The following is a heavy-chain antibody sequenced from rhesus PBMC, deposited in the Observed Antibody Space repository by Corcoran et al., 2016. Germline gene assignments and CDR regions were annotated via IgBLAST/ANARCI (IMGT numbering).Heavy chain of an antibody. J-gene: IGHJ3*01. Sequence: QVQLQESGPGLVKPSETLSLTCAVSGGSISSNYWSWIRQPPGKGLEWIGYIYGSSGSTYYNPSLNSRVTISPDTSNNQFSLKLSSVTAADTAVYYCARACTGSGCYARDAFDFWGQGLRVTVSS. V-gene: IGHV4-160*01. D-gene: IGHD2-21*01. CDR3: ARACTGSGCYARDAFDF. CDR1: GGSISSNY. CDR2: IYGSSGST.